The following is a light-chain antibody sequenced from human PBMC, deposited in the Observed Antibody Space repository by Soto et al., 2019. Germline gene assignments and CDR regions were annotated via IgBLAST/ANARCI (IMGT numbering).Light chain of an antibody. J-gene: IGLJ3*02. Sequence: LTQPHSVSESPGKTVTISCTRSSGSIASKYVQWYQQRPGSAPTTVICEDNERPSGVPDRFSGSIDSSSNSASLTISGLKTEDEADYYCQSSDSNSRVFGGGTQLTVL. V-gene: IGLV6-57*04. CDR2: EDN. CDR3: QSSDSNSRV. CDR1: SGSIASKY.